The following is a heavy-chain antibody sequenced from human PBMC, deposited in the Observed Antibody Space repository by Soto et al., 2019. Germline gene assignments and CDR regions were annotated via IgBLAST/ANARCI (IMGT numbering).Heavy chain of an antibody. Sequence: EVQLLESGGGLVQPGGSLRLSCAASGFTFSSYAMSWVRQAPGKGLEWDSAISGSGGSTYYTDSVKGRFTISRDNSKNTMYLQINSMRAEDTAVYYCAKEGYCTNGVCYTADDYYYYMDVWGKGTTVTVSS. CDR1: GFTFSSYA. CDR2: ISGSGGST. J-gene: IGHJ6*03. V-gene: IGHV3-23*01. D-gene: IGHD2-8*01. CDR3: AKEGYCTNGVCYTADDYYYYMDV.